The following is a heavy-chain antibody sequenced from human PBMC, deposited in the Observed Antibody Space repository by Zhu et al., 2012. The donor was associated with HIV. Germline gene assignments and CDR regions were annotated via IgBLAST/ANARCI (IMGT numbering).Heavy chain of an antibody. D-gene: IGHD4-17*01. CDR1: GYSISSGYF. V-gene: IGHV4-38-2*01. CDR3: ARHSLSTYGV. CDR2: IHHGGTT. J-gene: IGHJ4*02. Sequence: QVQLQESGPGLVKPSETLSLTCDVSGYSISSGYFWGWIRQPQGKGLEWIGAIHHGGTTSYNPSLKSRVAISVDTSRNQFSLRLSSVTAAGTAVYYCARHSLSTYGVWGQGTLVTVSS.